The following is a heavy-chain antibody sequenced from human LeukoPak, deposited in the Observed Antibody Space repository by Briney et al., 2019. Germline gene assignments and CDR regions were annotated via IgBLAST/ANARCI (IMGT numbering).Heavy chain of an antibody. J-gene: IGHJ3*02. V-gene: IGHV4-39*07. CDR2: IYYSGST. CDR3: ASLGSPRRRFSGAFDI. D-gene: IGHD7-27*01. Sequence: SETLSLTCTVSGGSISSSSYYWGWIRQPPGKGLEWIGSIYYSGSTYYNPSLKSRVTISVDTSKNQFSLKLSSVTAADTAVYYCASLGSPRRRFSGAFDIRGQGTMVTVSS. CDR1: GGSISSSSYY.